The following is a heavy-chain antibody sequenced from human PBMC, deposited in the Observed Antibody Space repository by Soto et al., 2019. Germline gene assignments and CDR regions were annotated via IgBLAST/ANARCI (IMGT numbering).Heavy chain of an antibody. CDR1: GFTFSSYA. V-gene: IGHV3-23*01. J-gene: IGHJ6*03. Sequence: GGSLRLSCAASGFTFSSYAMSWVRQAPGKGLEWVSAISGSGGSTYYADSVKGRFTISRDNSKNTLYLQMNSLRAEDTAVYYCAKVHRGAVYYYYYYMDVWGKGTTVTVSS. CDR3: AKVHRGAVYYYYYYMDV. CDR2: ISGSGGST. D-gene: IGHD3-10*01.